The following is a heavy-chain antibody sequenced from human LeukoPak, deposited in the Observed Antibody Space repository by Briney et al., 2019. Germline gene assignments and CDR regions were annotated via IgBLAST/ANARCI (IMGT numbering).Heavy chain of an antibody. CDR1: GFHFTTYW. D-gene: IGHD1-14*01. CDR3: ARRDFTSEHFDN. V-gene: IGHV5-51*01. J-gene: IGHJ4*02. Sequence: GEPLKISCKCSGFHFTTYWIGWARQMPGRGLEWMGIIYPGDSDTRYSPSFQGQVTISADKSISTAYLQWSSLKASDTAMYYCARRDFTSEHFDNWGQGTLVTLSS. CDR2: IYPGDSDT.